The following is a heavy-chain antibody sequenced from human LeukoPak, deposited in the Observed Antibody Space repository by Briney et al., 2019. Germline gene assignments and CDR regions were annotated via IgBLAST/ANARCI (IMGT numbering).Heavy chain of an antibody. D-gene: IGHD1-26*01. CDR2: ISSSSSTI. Sequence: ISSSSSTIYYADSVKGRFTISRDNAKNSLYLQMNSLRAEDTAVYYCARDGGVGPNWFDPWGQGTLVTVSS. V-gene: IGHV3-48*04. CDR3: ARDGGVGPNWFDP. J-gene: IGHJ5*02.